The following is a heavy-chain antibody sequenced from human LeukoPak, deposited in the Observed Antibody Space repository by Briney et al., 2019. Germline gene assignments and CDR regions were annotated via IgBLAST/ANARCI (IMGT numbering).Heavy chain of an antibody. CDR3: AKDLLARDSSGYYHDAFDM. CDR1: GFTFSTYW. Sequence: GGSLRLSCAASGFTFSTYWMRWVRQAPGKGLEWVANIKQDGSEKYYVDSVKGRFTISRDNAKNSLYLQMNSLRAEDTAVYYCAKDLLARDSSGYYHDAFDMWGQGTTVTVSS. CDR2: IKQDGSEK. V-gene: IGHV3-7*01. D-gene: IGHD3-22*01. J-gene: IGHJ3*02.